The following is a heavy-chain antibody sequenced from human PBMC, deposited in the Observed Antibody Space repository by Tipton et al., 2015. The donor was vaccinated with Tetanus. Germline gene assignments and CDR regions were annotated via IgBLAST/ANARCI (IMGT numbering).Heavy chain of an antibody. CDR1: GFSFSDYA. V-gene: IGHV3-48*03. J-gene: IGHJ6*02. D-gene: IGHD2/OR15-2a*01. CDR3: VRERSDPSHFIDTLDV. CDR2: ISSSPGTI. Sequence: QLVQSGGGLVQPGSSLTLTCSASGFSFSDYAMDWVRQAPGKGLEWISYISSSPGTIYYADSVKGRFTISRDNAKNSLYLQMNNLRVGDTAVYYCVRERSDPSHFIDTLDVWGQGTTVTVAS.